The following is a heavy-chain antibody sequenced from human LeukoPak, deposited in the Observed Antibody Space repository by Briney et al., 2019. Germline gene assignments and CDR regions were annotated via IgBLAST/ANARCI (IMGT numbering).Heavy chain of an antibody. J-gene: IGHJ4*02. CDR2: MNPNSGNT. V-gene: IGHV1-8*03. CDR1: GYTFTSYD. D-gene: IGHD3-3*01. CDR3: ARGGHHDFNRLSDY. Sequence: ASVKVSCKASGYTFTSYDINWVRQATGQGLEWMGWMNPNSGNTGYAQKFQGRVTITRNTSISTAYMELSSLRSEDTAVYYCARGGHHDFNRLSDYWGQGTLVTVSS.